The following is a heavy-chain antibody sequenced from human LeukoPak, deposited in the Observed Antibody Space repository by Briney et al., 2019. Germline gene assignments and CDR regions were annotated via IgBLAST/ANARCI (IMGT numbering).Heavy chain of an antibody. CDR1: GGSFSGYY. J-gene: IGHJ4*02. D-gene: IGHD5-12*01. Sequence: SETLSLTCAVYGGSFSGYYWSWIRQPPGKGLEWIGYIYYSGSTNYNPSLKSRVTISVDTSKNQFSLKLSSVTAADTAVYYCARGGYDSPLDGIDYWGQGTLVTVSS. CDR3: ARGGYDSPLDGIDY. CDR2: IYYSGST. V-gene: IGHV4-59*01.